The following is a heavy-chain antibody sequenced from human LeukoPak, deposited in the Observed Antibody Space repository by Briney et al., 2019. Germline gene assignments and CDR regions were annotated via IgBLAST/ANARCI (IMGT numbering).Heavy chain of an antibody. V-gene: IGHV3-9*01. CDR2: ISWNDAEV. Sequence: GGSLRLSCAASEFTFEDFAMHWVRQTPEKGLEWVSGISWNDAEVAYADSVKGRFTISRDNAKNSLYLQMNNLRPEDTAFYFCAKSNDPWQWFGETSFDYWGQGTLVTVSS. D-gene: IGHD3-10*01. J-gene: IGHJ4*02. CDR1: EFTFEDFA. CDR3: AKSNDPWQWFGETSFDY.